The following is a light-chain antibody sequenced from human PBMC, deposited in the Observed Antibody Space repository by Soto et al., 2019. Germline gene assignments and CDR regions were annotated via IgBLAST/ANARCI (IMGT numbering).Light chain of an antibody. J-gene: IGKJ3*01. CDR2: GAS. Sequence: EIVLTQSPGTLSFSPVERATLSCRASQSVSSSYLAWYQQKPGQAPRLLIYGASGRATGIPDRFSGSGSGTDFTLTISRLEPEDFSLYYCQQYGSSIFTFRPWTKVDIK. CDR3: QQYGSSIFT. V-gene: IGKV3-20*01. CDR1: QSVSSSY.